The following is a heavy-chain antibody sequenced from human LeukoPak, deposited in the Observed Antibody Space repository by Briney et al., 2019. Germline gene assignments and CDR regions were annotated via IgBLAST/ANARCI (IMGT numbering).Heavy chain of an antibody. J-gene: IGHJ5*02. Sequence: PSETLSLTCTVSGGSISSSSYYWGWIRQPPGKGLEWIGSIYYSGSTYYNPSLKSRVTISVDTSKNQFSLKLSSVTAADTAVYYCARHRYGDYRYAWFDPWGQGTLVTVSS. D-gene: IGHD4-17*01. CDR3: ARHRYGDYRYAWFDP. CDR1: GGSISSSSYY. CDR2: IYYSGST. V-gene: IGHV4-39*01.